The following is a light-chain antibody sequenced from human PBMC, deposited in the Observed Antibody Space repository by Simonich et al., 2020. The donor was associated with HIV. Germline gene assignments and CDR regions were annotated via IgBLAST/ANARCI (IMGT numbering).Light chain of an antibody. CDR2: EVS. V-gene: IGKV2D-29*02. CDR3: MQSVQLPIT. Sequence: DIVMTQTPLSLSVTPGQPASISCNSSQSLLHSDGKTYLYWYLQKQGQSPHLLIHEVSNRFSGVPDRFSGSGSGTDFTLKISRVEAEDIGLYYCMQSVQLPITFGQGTRLEIK. CDR1: QSLLHSDGKTY. J-gene: IGKJ5*01.